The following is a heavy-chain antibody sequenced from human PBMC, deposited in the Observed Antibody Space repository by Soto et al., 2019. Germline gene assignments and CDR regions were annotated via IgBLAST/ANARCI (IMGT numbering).Heavy chain of an antibody. Sequence: SETLSLTGTVSGGSFSSGGYFWSWSRQPPGKGLGWIGYIYNSGCTNYTPSLKSRVTISVDTSNNQFSLKLSSVTAADTAVYYCARDTVLRFVDPNNWFDHWGQGTLVTVSS. CDR2: IYNSGCT. CDR3: ARDTVLRFVDPNNWFDH. V-gene: IGHV4-61*08. D-gene: IGHD3-3*01. J-gene: IGHJ5*02. CDR1: GGSFSSGGYF.